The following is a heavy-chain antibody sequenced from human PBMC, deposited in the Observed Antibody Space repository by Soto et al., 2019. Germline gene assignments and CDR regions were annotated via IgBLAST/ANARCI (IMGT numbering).Heavy chain of an antibody. V-gene: IGHV4-39*01. CDR3: ASQKLDVPPFFDY. Sequence: QLELQESGPGLVKPSETLSVTCTVSGGSINNNYYYWGWVRQPPWKGLEWIASISYSGTTYYNPSLKHRVTKSGEPSRNQFSLKLTSVTAADTAVYPCASQKLDVPPFFDYWGHCPLVTVSS. D-gene: IGHD1-7*01. CDR2: ISYSGTT. J-gene: IGHJ4*01. CDR1: GGSINNNYYY.